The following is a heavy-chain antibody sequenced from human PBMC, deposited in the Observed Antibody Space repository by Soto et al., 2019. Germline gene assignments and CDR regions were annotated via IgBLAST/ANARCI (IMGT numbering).Heavy chain of an antibody. J-gene: IGHJ5*02. CDR1: GFTFSSYG. D-gene: IGHD3-10*01. Sequence: GGSLRLSCAASGFTFSSYGMHWVRQAPGKGLEWVAVISYDGSNKYYADSVKGRFTISRDNSKNTLYLQMNSLRAEDTAVYYCAKDESYYGSGSTNWFDPWGQGTLVTVSS. CDR2: ISYDGSNK. V-gene: IGHV3-30*18. CDR3: AKDESYYGSGSTNWFDP.